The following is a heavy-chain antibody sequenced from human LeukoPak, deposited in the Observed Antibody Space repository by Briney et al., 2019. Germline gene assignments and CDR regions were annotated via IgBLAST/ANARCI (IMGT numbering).Heavy chain of an antibody. CDR3: ARFTYFGTYFDY. V-gene: IGHV1-2*02. CDR1: GYTFTGYY. J-gene: IGHJ4*02. CDR2: INPNSGGT. D-gene: IGHD2/OR15-2a*01. Sequence: EASVKVSCKASGYTFTGYYMHWVRQAPGQGLEWMGWINPNSGGTNYAQKFQGRVTMTRDTSISTAYMDLSRLRSDDMAVYYCARFTYFGTYFDYWGQGTLVTVSS.